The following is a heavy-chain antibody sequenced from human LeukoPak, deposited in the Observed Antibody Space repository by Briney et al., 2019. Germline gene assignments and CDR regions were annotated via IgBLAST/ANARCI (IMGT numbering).Heavy chain of an antibody. CDR1: GGSFSGYY. Sequence: SETLSLTCAVYGGSFSGYYWSRIRQPPGKGLEWIGEINHSGSTNYNPSLKSRVTISVDTSKNQFSLKLSSVTAADTAVYYCAKYSSGWYGGFDYWGQGTLVTVSS. CDR3: AKYSSGWYGGFDY. V-gene: IGHV4-34*01. D-gene: IGHD6-19*01. CDR2: INHSGST. J-gene: IGHJ4*02.